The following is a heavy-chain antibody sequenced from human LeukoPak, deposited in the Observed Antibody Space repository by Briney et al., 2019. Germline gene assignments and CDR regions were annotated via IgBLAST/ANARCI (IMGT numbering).Heavy chain of an antibody. CDR1: GYSFTSYW. D-gene: IGHD3-22*01. V-gene: IGHV5-10-1*01. CDR2: IDPSDSYT. J-gene: IGHJ4*02. CDR3: ARHSSGIYYDSSGSDFHY. Sequence: GESLKISCKGSGYSFTSYWISWVRQMPGKGLEWMGRIDPSDSYTNYSPSFQGHVTISADKSISTAYLQWSSLKASDTAMYYCARHSSGIYYDSSGSDFHYWGQGTLVTVSS.